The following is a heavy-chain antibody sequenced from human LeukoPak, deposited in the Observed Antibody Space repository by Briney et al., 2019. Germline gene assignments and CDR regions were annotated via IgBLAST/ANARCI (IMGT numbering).Heavy chain of an antibody. D-gene: IGHD2-2*01. CDR3: ARGRGRYCSSTSCFHPFDP. J-gene: IGHJ5*02. Sequence: PSETLSLTCTVSGGSISSYYWSWIRQPPGKGLEWIGEINHSGSTNYNPSLKSRVTISVDTSKNQFSLKLSSVTAADTAVYYCARGRGRYCSSTSCFHPFDPWGQGTLVTVSS. CDR1: GGSISSYY. CDR2: INHSGST. V-gene: IGHV4-34*01.